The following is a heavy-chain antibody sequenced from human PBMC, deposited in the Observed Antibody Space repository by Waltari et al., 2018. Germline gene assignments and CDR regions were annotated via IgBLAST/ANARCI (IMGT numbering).Heavy chain of an antibody. CDR2: IKTDGSTQ. Sequence: EVHLVESGGGLVQPGGSIRLSCATSGFNFNTYRMSWARQAPGKGLEWVANIKTDGSTQYYVGSVKGRFTISRDNAKNSLYLQMNSLRAEDTAVYYCAKHGDFCFDYWGQGILVTVSS. CDR3: AKHGDFCFDY. J-gene: IGHJ4*02. V-gene: IGHV3-7*01. CDR1: GFNFNTYR.